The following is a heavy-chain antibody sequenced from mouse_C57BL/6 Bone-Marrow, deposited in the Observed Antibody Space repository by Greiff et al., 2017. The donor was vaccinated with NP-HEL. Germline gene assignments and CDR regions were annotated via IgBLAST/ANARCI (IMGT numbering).Heavy chain of an antibody. J-gene: IGHJ4*01. CDR1: GFSLTSYG. CDR2: IWSGGST. V-gene: IGHV2-2*01. Sequence: VKLVESGPGLVQPSQSLSITCTVSGFSLTSYGVHWVRQSPGKGLEWLGVIWSGGSTDYNAAFISRLSISKDNSKSQVFFKMNRLQADDTAIYYCARRGGEGYAMDYWGQGTSVTVSS. CDR3: ARRGGEGYAMDY.